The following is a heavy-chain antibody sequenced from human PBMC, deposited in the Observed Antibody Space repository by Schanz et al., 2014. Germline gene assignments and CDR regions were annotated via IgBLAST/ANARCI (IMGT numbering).Heavy chain of an antibody. J-gene: IGHJ6*02. CDR1: GFTFSGYG. V-gene: IGHV3-33*06. Sequence: QVQLVESGGGVVQPGRSLRLSCAASGFTFSGYGMHWVRQAPGKGLEWVAVIWYDGTDRYYADSVKGRFTISRDNSKNTLYLQMNSLRAEDTAVYYCAKGSMAARPLLPTDYYFYGMDIWGQGTTVTVSS. D-gene: IGHD6-6*01. CDR3: AKGSMAARPLLPTDYYFYGMDI. CDR2: IWYDGTDR.